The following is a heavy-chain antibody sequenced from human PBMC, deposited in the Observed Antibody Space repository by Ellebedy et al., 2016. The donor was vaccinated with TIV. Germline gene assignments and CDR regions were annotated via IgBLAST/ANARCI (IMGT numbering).Heavy chain of an antibody. CDR2: IYYSGST. V-gene: IGHV4-59*01. Sequence: GSLRLSCTVSGGSISGYYWSWIRQPPGKGLEWIGYIYYSGSTNYNPSLKSRVTISVDTSKNQFSLKLGSVTAADTAVYYCARDGFVGAYDYWGQGTLVTVSS. J-gene: IGHJ4*02. CDR1: GGSISGYY. D-gene: IGHD1-26*01. CDR3: ARDGFVGAYDY.